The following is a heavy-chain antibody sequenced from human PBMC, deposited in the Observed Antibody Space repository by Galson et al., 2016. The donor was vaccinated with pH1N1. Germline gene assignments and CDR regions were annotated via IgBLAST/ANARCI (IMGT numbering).Heavy chain of an antibody. J-gene: IGHJ4*02. D-gene: IGHD3-22*01. CDR3: AISHINYFDTSGSSFPNDY. Sequence: SLRLSRAASGITFSNYAVSWVRQAPGKGLEWVSTISSSGGTTYYADFVKGRFTISRDNSKNTLFVQMNSLRAEDTAVYYCAISHINYFDTSGSSFPNDYWGQGTLVIVSS. CDR1: GITFSNYA. V-gene: IGHV3-23*01. CDR2: ISSSGGTT.